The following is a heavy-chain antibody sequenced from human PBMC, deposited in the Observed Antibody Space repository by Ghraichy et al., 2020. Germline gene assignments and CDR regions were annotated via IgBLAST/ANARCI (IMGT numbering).Heavy chain of an antibody. CDR2: VYHTAST. CDR1: GGSTASYY. Sequence: SETLSLTCTVSGGSTASYYWSWIRQPPGKGLEWIGYVYHTASTNYNPSLKSRLTISVDTSKNQFSLKLSSVTAADTALYYCARINYYYYAMDVWGQGTTVTVSS. CDR3: ARINYYYYAMDV. J-gene: IGHJ6*02. V-gene: IGHV4-59*13.